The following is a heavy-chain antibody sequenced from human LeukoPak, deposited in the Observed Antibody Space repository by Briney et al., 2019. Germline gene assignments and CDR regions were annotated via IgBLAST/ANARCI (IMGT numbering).Heavy chain of an antibody. V-gene: IGHV3-23*01. J-gene: IGHJ4*02. CDR3: AKWPEGATPKFHH. D-gene: IGHD1-26*01. CDR1: GFTFSSYA. Sequence: GGSLRHSCAASGFTFSSYAMSWVRQAPGKGLEAPGKGLEWVSPISASRHATYYPDSVRGRFIISRDNSKSTLHLQMDSLRAEDSALYYCAKWPEGATPKFHHWGQGTLVTVSS. CDR2: ISASRHAT.